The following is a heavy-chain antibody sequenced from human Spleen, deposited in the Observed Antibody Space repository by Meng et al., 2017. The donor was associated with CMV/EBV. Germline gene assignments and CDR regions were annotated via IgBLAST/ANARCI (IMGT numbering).Heavy chain of an antibody. D-gene: IGHD6-13*01. J-gene: IGHJ4*02. V-gene: IGHV3-21*01. CDR2: ISRSTTYM. CDR3: ATEVSSAGAFDY. Sequence: GESLKISCAASGFTFSGYSMNWVRQAPGKGLEWLSSISRSTTYMYYAVSVKGRFNVSRDNAKNSLYLQMNSLRAEDTAVYYCATEVSSAGAFDYWGQGTLVTVSS. CDR1: GFTFSGYS.